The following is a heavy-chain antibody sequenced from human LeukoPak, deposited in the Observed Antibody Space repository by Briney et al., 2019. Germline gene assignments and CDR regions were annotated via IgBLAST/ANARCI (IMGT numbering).Heavy chain of an antibody. V-gene: IGHV3-48*01. J-gene: IGHJ4*02. Sequence: GGSLRLSCAASGFTFSLYSMNWVRQAPGKGLEWVSYITSGSSTIYYADSVKGRFTISRDNAKNSLFLQMNSLRAEDTAVYYCAKRLAMTGTYHFDHWGQGTLVTVSP. D-gene: IGHD6-19*01. CDR2: ITSGSSTI. CDR3: AKRLAMTGTYHFDH. CDR1: GFTFSLYS.